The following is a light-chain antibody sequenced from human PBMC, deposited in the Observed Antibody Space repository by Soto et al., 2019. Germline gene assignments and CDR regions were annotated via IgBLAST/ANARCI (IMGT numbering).Light chain of an antibody. CDR2: EVT. CDR3: SSYRSSSTYV. V-gene: IGLV2-14*01. Sequence: QAVVTQPASVSGSPGQSITISCTGTTSDVGSYNYVSWHQQLPGQAPKLMIYEVTYRASGVPDRFSASKSGNTASLTISGLQAGDEADYYCSSYRSSSTYVFGTGTKLTVL. J-gene: IGLJ1*01. CDR1: TSDVGSYNY.